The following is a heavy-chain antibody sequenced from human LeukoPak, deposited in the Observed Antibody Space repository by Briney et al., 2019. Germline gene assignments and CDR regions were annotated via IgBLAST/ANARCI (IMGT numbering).Heavy chain of an antibody. V-gene: IGHV3-21*01. CDR2: ISSSSSYI. CDR3: ARGWDIVLVVYAYMDV. Sequence: GGSLRLSCAASGFTFSSYSMNWVRQAPGKGLEWVSSISSSSSYIYYADSVKGRFTISRDNVKNSLYLQMNSLRAEDTAVYYCARGWDIVLVVYAYMDVWGKGTTVTVSS. CDR1: GFTFSSYS. D-gene: IGHD2-8*02. J-gene: IGHJ6*03.